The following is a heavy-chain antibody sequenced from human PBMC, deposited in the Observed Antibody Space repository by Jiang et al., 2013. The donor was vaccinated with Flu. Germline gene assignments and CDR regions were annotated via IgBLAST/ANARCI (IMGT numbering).Heavy chain of an antibody. CDR3: ARDGIRYTPYSFYYMDV. J-gene: IGHJ6*03. CDR1: GFTFSSYA. CDR2: ISYDGSNK. Sequence: VQLVESGGGVVQPGKSLRLSCSASGFTFSSYAMHWVRQAPGKGLEWVAVISYDGSNKYYADSVKGRFTISRDNSKNTLYLQMNSLTTDDTALYYCARDGIRYTPYSFYYMDVWGKGTAVTVSS. V-gene: IGHV3-30-3*01. D-gene: IGHD5-24*01.